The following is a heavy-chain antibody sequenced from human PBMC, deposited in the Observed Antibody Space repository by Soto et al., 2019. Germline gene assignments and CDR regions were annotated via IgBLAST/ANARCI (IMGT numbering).Heavy chain of an antibody. CDR2: IIPLYGTV. V-gene: IGHV1-69*06. Sequence: QDHLAQSGAEVKKPGSSVTVSCKASGGTFNSYGISWVRQAPGQGLDWMGVIIPLYGTVNYAQKFQGRVSITADKSTSTAYMDLSSLRSHDTAVYYCARVRVIRGVIPSHFGVWGQGTLVTVSS. D-gene: IGHD3-10*01. CDR1: GGTFNSYG. J-gene: IGHJ4*02. CDR3: ARVRVIRGVIPSHFGV.